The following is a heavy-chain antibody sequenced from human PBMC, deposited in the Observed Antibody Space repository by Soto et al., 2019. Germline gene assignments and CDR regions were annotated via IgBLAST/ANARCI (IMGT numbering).Heavy chain of an antibody. Sequence: GGSLRLSCAASGFTFSSYAMNWVRQAPGKGLEWISYINSNSGRIYYADSVKGRFTLSRDNAKNSLHLQMDSLRDEDTAIYYCAASITTLGTHDYWGQGTLVTVSS. V-gene: IGHV3-48*02. CDR2: INSNSGRI. D-gene: IGHD6-13*01. CDR3: AASITTLGTHDY. J-gene: IGHJ4*02. CDR1: GFTFSSYA.